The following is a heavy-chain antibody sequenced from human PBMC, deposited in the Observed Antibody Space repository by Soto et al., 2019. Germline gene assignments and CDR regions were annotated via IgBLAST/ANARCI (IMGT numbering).Heavy chain of an antibody. Sequence: GSVRLSCASSGFTFSNFAMSWVRQAPGKGLEWVSGISRGGDKTYYADSVKGRFTVSRDNSKNTLYLQMDSLRVEDTAIYYWAKEGQFDWLICDYYYWGQGTLVTVSS. V-gene: IGHV3-23*01. J-gene: IGHJ4*02. CDR3: AKEGQFDWLICDYYY. D-gene: IGHD3-3*01. CDR2: ISRGGDKT. CDR1: GFTFSNFA.